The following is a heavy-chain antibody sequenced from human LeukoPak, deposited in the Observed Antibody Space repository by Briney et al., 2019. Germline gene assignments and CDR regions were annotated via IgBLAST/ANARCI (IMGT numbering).Heavy chain of an antibody. Sequence: GGSLRLSCAASGFTFSSYWMQWVRQAPGKGLVWVSRINSDGSSTSYADSVKGRFTISRDNAKNTLYLQMNSLRAEDTAVYYCARANGDYGYYGMDVWGQGTTVTVSS. CDR2: INSDGSST. CDR3: ARANGDYGYYGMDV. D-gene: IGHD4-17*01. J-gene: IGHJ6*02. V-gene: IGHV3-74*01. CDR1: GFTFSSYW.